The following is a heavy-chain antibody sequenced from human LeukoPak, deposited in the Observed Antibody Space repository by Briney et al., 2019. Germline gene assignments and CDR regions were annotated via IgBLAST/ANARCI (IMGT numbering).Heavy chain of an antibody. J-gene: IGHJ6*03. V-gene: IGHV3-21*04. D-gene: IGHD3-10*01. CDR2: STSSYI. CDR3: AKFVNYGSYYYYYYIDV. Sequence: STSSYIYYTASVKVPFTISRDNAKNSLYLQMHSLRAEDTAVYYCAKFVNYGSYYYYYYIDVWGKGTTVTVSS.